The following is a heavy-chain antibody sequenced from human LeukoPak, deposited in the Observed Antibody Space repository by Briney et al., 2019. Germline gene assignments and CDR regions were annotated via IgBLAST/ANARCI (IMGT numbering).Heavy chain of an antibody. Sequence: TSETLSLTCTVSGGSIIGYYWSWIRQPAGKGLEWIGRIYTSGSTNYNPSLKSRVTMSVDTSKNQFSLKLSSVTAADTAVYYCASCSSTSCAFLGAFDIWGQGTMVTVSS. CDR3: ASCSSTSCAFLGAFDI. CDR2: IYTSGST. CDR1: GGSIIGYY. J-gene: IGHJ3*02. V-gene: IGHV4-4*07. D-gene: IGHD2-2*01.